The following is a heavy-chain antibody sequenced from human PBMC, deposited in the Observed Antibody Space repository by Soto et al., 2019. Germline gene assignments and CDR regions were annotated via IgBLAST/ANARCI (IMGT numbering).Heavy chain of an antibody. J-gene: IGHJ6*02. D-gene: IGHD3-10*01. CDR3: ARAGGYYYGMDV. CDR1: GGTFSSYA. V-gene: IGHV1-69*13. Sequence: VASVKVSCKASGGTFSSYAISWVRQAPGQGLEWMGGIIPIFGTANYAQKFQGRVTITADESTSTAYMELSSLRSEDTAVYYCARAGGYYYGMDVWGQGTTVTVSS. CDR2: IIPIFGTA.